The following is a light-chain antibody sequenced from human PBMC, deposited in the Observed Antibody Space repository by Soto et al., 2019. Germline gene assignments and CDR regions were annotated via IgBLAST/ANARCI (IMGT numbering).Light chain of an antibody. CDR1: QSVMTN. V-gene: IGKV3-15*01. CDR2: DAS. Sequence: EIVLTQSPGALSLSPGDRATLSFRSSQSVMTNLAWYQLTPGQTPRLLIYDASTRATGVPARFSGTGSGTDFTLTISSLQYDDFAVYYCQQYNDWHPLTFGGGTKVDIK. J-gene: IGKJ4*01. CDR3: QQYNDWHPLT.